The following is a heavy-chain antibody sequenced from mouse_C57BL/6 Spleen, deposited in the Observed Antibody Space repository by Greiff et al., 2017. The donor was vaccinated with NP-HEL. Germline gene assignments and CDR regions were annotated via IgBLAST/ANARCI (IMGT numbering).Heavy chain of an antibody. V-gene: IGHV1-20*01. CDR3: ARALTTVVTHYAMDY. CDR2: INPYNGDT. Sequence: VQLQQSGPELVKPGDSVKISCKASGYSFTGYFMNWVMQSHGKSLEWIGRINPYNGDTFYNQKFKGKATLTVDKSSSTAHMELRSLTSEDSAVYYCARALTTVVTHYAMDYWGQGTSVTVSS. D-gene: IGHD1-1*01. J-gene: IGHJ4*01. CDR1: GYSFTGYF.